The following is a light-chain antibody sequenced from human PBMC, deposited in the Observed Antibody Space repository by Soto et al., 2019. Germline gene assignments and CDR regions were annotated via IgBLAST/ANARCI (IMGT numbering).Light chain of an antibody. CDR1: QSISSC. J-gene: IGKJ1*01. CDR2: AAS. CDR3: QQYRSYSVT. V-gene: IGKV1-5*01. Sequence: DIRMTQSPSTLSASAGDRVTITCRASQSISSCLAWYRQKPGKAPKLLSYAASSLDTGVPARFSGSGSGTELTLPISSLQPDDFATDYCQQYRSYSVTFGRGTKVDI.